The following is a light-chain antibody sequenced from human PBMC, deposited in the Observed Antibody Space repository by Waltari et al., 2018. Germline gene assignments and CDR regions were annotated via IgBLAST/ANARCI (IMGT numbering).Light chain of an antibody. CDR2: DVS. CDR1: SSDVGAYNY. J-gene: IGLJ2*01. CDR3: SSYISSSTLEL. V-gene: IGLV2-14*03. Sequence: QSALTQPASVSGSPGQSITISCTGPSSDVGAYNYVSWYQQHPGKAPNLMIFDVSNRPSGVVNRVSGSKSGHTASLTISVLQAEDEADYYCSSYISSSTLELFGGGTSLTVL.